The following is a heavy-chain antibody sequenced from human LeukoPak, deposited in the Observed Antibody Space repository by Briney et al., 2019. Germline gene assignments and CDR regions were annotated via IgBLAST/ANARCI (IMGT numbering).Heavy chain of an antibody. J-gene: IGHJ4*02. CDR3: ARKVYAASLDY. CDR2: INHSGST. D-gene: IGHD2-8*01. CDR1: GGSFSGYY. Sequence: SKTLSLTCAVYGGSFSGYYWSWIRQPPGKGLEWIGEINHSGSTNYNPSLKSRVTISVDTSKNQFSLKLSSVTAADTAVYYCARKVYAASLDYWGQGTLVTVSS. V-gene: IGHV4-34*01.